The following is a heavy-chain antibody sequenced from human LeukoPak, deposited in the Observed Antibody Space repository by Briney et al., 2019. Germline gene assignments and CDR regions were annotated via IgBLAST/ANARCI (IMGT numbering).Heavy chain of an antibody. CDR3: ARANFLYCSSSTCLFGY. Sequence: ASVKVSCKASGYTFTDYYMHWVRQAPGQGFEWMGWINPDDGDTNYAQKFQGRVTMTRDTSISTAHMEVSRLRSDDTAVYYCARANFLYCSSSTCLFGYWGQGTLVTVSS. V-gene: IGHV1-2*02. D-gene: IGHD2-2*01. J-gene: IGHJ4*02. CDR1: GYTFTDYY. CDR2: INPDDGDT.